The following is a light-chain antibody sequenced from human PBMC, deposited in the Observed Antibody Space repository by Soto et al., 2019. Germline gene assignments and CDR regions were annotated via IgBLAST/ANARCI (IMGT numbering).Light chain of an antibody. CDR3: QQSYTYLLT. CDR1: QSISNY. V-gene: IGKV1-39*01. Sequence: DIQMTQSPSSLSASVGDRVTITCRASQSISNYLNWYQQKPGKAPKLLIYAASSLQSGVPSRFSGSGSGTDFTLTISSLQPEDFATYPCQQSYTYLLTFGPGTNVDIK. CDR2: AAS. J-gene: IGKJ3*01.